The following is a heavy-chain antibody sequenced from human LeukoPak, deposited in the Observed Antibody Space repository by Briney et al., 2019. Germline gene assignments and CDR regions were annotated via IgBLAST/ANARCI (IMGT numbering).Heavy chain of an antibody. J-gene: IGHJ6*04. CDR3: ARDLVLPIQLKDV. Sequence: GGSLRLSCAASGFTVSRNYMSWVRQAPGKGLEWVSVIYSGGSTYYADSVKGRFTISRDNSKNTLYLQMNSLRAEDTAVYYCARDLVLPIQLKDVWGKGTTVTISS. D-gene: IGHD3-10*01. CDR1: GFTVSRNY. CDR2: IYSGGST. V-gene: IGHV3-66*01.